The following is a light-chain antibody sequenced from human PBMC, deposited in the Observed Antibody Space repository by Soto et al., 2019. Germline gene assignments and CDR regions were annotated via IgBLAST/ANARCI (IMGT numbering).Light chain of an antibody. CDR2: AAS. V-gene: IGKV1-39*01. Sequence: DIQMTQSPSSLSASVGDRVTITCRASQSISSFLNWYQQKPGNAPKYLIYAASMLRDGVPSRFSGSGSETHFTLTINSLQPEDFDTYYCQQSYSMPYTFGQGTKLEIK. J-gene: IGKJ2*01. CDR3: QQSYSMPYT. CDR1: QSISSF.